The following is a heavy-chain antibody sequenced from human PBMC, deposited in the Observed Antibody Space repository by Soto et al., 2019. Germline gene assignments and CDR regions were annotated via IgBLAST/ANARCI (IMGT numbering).Heavy chain of an antibody. J-gene: IGHJ6*02. Sequence: SVEASCEASGVTFSNYAISWVRQAPGKGLEWMGGIIPIFGTPDYSQKFQGRVTITTDESTNTAYMELSSLRSEDTAVYYCARDKDRQQLGGNYYYAMDVWGQGTTVTVSS. CDR1: GVTFSNYA. CDR3: ARDKDRQQLGGNYYYAMDV. CDR2: IIPIFGTP. V-gene: IGHV1-69*05. D-gene: IGHD3-3*02.